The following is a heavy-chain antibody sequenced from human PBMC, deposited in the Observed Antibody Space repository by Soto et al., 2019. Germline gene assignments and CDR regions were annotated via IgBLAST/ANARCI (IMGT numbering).Heavy chain of an antibody. Sequence: VQLVESGGGVVQPGRSLRLSCAASGFTFSSYAMHWVRQAPGKGLEWVAVISYDGSNKYYADSVKGRFTISRDNSKNTLYLQMNSLRAEDTAVYYCARDTTPVYGVYWGQGTLVTVSS. V-gene: IGHV3-30-3*01. D-gene: IGHD4-17*01. J-gene: IGHJ4*02. CDR2: ISYDGSNK. CDR1: GFTFSSYA. CDR3: ARDTTPVYGVY.